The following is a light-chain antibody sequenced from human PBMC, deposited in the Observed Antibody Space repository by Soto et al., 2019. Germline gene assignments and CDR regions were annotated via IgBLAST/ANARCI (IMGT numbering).Light chain of an antibody. CDR3: SSYTSTSTL. J-gene: IGLJ3*02. Sequence: QSALTQPASVSGSPGQSITISCTGTSNDVGAYKYVSWYQQLPGKAPKLMIYEVSNRPSGVSNRFSGSKSGNTASLTISGLQAEDGADYYCSSYTSTSTLFGGGTKLPVL. V-gene: IGLV2-14*01. CDR2: EVS. CDR1: SNDVGAYKY.